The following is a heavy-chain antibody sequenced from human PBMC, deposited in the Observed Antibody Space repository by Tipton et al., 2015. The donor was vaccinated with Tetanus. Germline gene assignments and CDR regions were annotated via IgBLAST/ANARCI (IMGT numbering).Heavy chain of an antibody. J-gene: IGHJ4*02. CDR3: ARYWALYSIGWYVMRF. CDR2: IWYDGSNK. V-gene: IGHV3-33*08. Sequence: QLVQSGGGLIQPGGSLRLSCAASGFTFSSYGMHWVRQAPGKGLEWVADIWYDGSNKYYADSVKGRFTISRDNSKNPRYLQMNSLRAEDTAVFYCARYWALYSIGWYVMRFWGQGTLVTVSS. CDR1: GFTFSSYG. D-gene: IGHD6-19*01.